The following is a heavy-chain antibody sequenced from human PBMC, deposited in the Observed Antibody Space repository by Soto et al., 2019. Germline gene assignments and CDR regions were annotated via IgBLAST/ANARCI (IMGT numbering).Heavy chain of an antibody. D-gene: IGHD5-12*01. Sequence: EVQLVESGGGLVKPGGSLRLSCAASGFTFSSYSMNWVRQAPGKGLEWVSSISSSSSYIYYADSVKGRFTISRDNAKKSMYLQMNSLGAEDTAVYYWSRDRMGGSHTVLDYYYYMDVWGKGTTVTVSS. CDR2: ISSSSSYI. J-gene: IGHJ6*03. V-gene: IGHV3-21*01. CDR3: SRDRMGGSHTVLDYYYYMDV. CDR1: GFTFSSYS.